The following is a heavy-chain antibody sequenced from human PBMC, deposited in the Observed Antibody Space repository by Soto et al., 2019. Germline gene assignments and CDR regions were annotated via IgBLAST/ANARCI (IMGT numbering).Heavy chain of an antibody. V-gene: IGHV1-46*01. CDR1: GYTLTSYH. Sequence: QVQLVQSGTEVKTPGASVKVSCKASGYTLTSYHIHWVRQAPGQGLEWMGMIRASGGGTTHAQKFPGRVTMTKDTSTNTVYMELSSLRSDDTAVYYCARDGYSSSWYYWGQGTLVTVSS. J-gene: IGHJ4*02. D-gene: IGHD6-13*01. CDR2: IRASGGGT. CDR3: ARDGYSSSWYY.